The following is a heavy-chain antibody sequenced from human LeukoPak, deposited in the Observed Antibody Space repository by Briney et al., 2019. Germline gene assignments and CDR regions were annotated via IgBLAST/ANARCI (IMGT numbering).Heavy chain of an antibody. Sequence: GGSLKLSCAASGISFDGSPIHWVRQASGKGLEWVGRIRSKANDYATGYGASVKGRFIISRDDSKNMSYLEMNSLTTEDTAVYFCQAYYYYYMDVWGKGTAVTVSS. J-gene: IGHJ6*03. CDR3: QAYYYYYMDV. CDR1: GISFDGSP. CDR2: IRSKANDYAT. V-gene: IGHV3-73*01.